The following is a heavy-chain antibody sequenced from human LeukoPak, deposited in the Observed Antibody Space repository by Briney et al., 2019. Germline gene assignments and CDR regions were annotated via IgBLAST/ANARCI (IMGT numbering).Heavy chain of an antibody. CDR3: ARGLRYYGSGSYYDFDY. J-gene: IGHJ4*02. V-gene: IGHV1-69*01. D-gene: IGHD3-10*01. CDR1: GGTFSSYA. CDR2: IIPIFGTA. Sequence: SVKVSCKASGGTFSSYAISWVRQAPGQGLEWMGGIIPIFGTANYAQKFQGRVTITADESTSTAYMELSSLRSEDTAVYYCARGLRYYGSGSYYDFDYWGQGTLVTVSS.